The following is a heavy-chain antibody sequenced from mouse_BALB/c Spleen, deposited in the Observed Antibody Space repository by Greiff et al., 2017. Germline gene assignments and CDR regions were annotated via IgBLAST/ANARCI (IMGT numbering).Heavy chain of an antibody. CDR3: AKHADYDVYYYAMDY. J-gene: IGHJ4*01. Sequence: VMLVESGPGLVAPSQSLSITCTVSGFSLTDYGVSWIRQPPGKGLEWLGVIWGGGSTYYNSALKSRLSISKDNSKSQVFLKMNSLQTDDTAMYYCAKHADYDVYYYAMDYWGQGTSVTVSS. CDR2: IWGGGST. CDR1: GFSLTDYG. V-gene: IGHV2-6-5*01. D-gene: IGHD2-4*01.